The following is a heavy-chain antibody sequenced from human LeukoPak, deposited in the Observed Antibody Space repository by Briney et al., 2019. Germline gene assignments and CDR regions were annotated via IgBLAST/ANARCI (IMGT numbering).Heavy chain of an antibody. CDR1: GFTFSDAW. J-gene: IGHJ3*02. CDR3: TTDANYYDNSGDAFDI. V-gene: IGHV3-15*01. D-gene: IGHD3-22*01. CDR2: IKSKADGRTM. Sequence: GGSLRLSCAASGFTFSDAWMNWVRQAPGKGLEWVGRIKSKADGRTMDYAAPVKGRFTISRDDSKNTLYLQMNSLKPEDTAVYYCTTDANYYDNSGDAFDIWGQGTLVTVSS.